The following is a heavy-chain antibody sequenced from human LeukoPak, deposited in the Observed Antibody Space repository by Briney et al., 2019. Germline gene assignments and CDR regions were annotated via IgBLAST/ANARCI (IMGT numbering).Heavy chain of an antibody. CDR3: ARYGLVEFRNAFQY. Sequence: SETLSLTCSVSGASITTTNFWWTWIRQSPGRGLEWIGYIHDRGSDKYNPALESRATLSVDTSKNQYSLKLNSVTAADTAVYYCARYGLVEFRNAFQYWGQGILVSVSS. CDR1: GASITTTNFW. D-gene: IGHD6-6*01. J-gene: IGHJ1*01. V-gene: IGHV4-61*01. CDR2: IHDRGSD.